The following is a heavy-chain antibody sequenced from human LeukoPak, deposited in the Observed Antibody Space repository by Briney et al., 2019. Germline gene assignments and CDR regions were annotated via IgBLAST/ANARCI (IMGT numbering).Heavy chain of an antibody. CDR2: INTNTGNP. Sequence: ASVKVSCKASGYTFTSYAMNWVRQAPGQGLEWMGWINTNTGNPTYAQGFTGRFVFSLDTSVSTAYLQISSLKAEDTAVYYCARDPHLVVVVAATHFQHWGQGTLATVSS. CDR1: GYTFTSYA. CDR3: ARDPHLVVVVAATHFQH. V-gene: IGHV7-4-1*02. D-gene: IGHD2-15*01. J-gene: IGHJ1*01.